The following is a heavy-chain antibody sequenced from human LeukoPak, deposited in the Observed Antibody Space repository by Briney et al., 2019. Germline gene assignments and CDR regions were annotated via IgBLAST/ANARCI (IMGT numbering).Heavy chain of an antibody. CDR2: IYTSEST. CDR1: GGAISSYY. J-gene: IGHJ6*03. Sequence: PSETLSLTCTVSGGAISSYYWSWIRQPAGKGLEWIGRIYTSESTNSNPSLKSRVTMSVDTSKNQFSLKLSSVTAADTAVYYCARDSSGAPYYYYYYMDVWGKGTTVTVSS. CDR3: ARDSSGAPYYYYYYMDV. V-gene: IGHV4-4*07. D-gene: IGHD2-15*01.